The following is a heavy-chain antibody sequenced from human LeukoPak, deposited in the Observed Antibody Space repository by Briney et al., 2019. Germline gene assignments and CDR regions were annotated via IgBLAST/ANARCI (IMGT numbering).Heavy chain of an antibody. CDR2: IYHSGST. V-gene: IGHV4-30-2*01. CDR3: ARKPYSYGSPFDY. Sequence: SETLSLTCAVSGGSISSGGYSWSWLRQPPGKGLEWIGYIYHSGSTYYNPSLKSRVTISVDRSKNQFSLKLSSVTAADTAVYYCARKPYSYGSPFDYWGQGTLVTVSS. D-gene: IGHD3-10*01. J-gene: IGHJ4*02. CDR1: GGSISSGGYS.